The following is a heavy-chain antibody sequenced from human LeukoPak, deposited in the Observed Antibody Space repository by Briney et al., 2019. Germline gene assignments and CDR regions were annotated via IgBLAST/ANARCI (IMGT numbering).Heavy chain of an antibody. CDR1: GGSISSGGYY. D-gene: IGHD6-19*01. CDR3: ARGYSSGWADY. Sequence: PSETLSPTCTVSGGSISSGGYYWSWIRQHPGKGLEWIGYIYYSGSTYYNPSLKSRVTISVDTSKNQFSLKLSSVTAADTAVYYCARGYSSGWADYWGQGTLVTVSS. V-gene: IGHV4-31*03. J-gene: IGHJ4*02. CDR2: IYYSGST.